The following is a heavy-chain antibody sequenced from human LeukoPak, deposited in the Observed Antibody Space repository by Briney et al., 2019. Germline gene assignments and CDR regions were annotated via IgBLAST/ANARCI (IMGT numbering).Heavy chain of an antibody. CDR1: GYTFTGYY. V-gene: IGHV1-3*01. J-gene: IGHJ6*02. D-gene: IGHD2-2*01. Sequence: ASVKVSCKASGYTFTGYYMHWVRQAPGQGLEWMGWINAGNGNTEYSQKFQGRVTITRDTSASTAYMELSSLRSEDTAVYYCASRWTHCSSTSCYENYYYGMDVWGQGTTVTVSS. CDR3: ASRWTHCSSTSCYENYYYGMDV. CDR2: INAGNGNT.